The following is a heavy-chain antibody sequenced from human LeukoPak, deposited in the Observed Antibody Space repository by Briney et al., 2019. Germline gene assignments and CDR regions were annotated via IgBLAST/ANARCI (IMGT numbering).Heavy chain of an antibody. D-gene: IGHD3-22*01. V-gene: IGHV5-51*01. CDR1: GYSFTSYW. CDR3: ARYPVDSGSGYYYPDAFDM. Sequence: GESLKISCQGSGYSFTSYWIGWVRQMPGKGLEWMGMIYPGDSDTRYSPSFQGQVTISADKSISTAYLQWSSLKASDTAMYYCARYPVDSGSGYYYPDAFDMWGQGTMVTVSA. CDR2: IYPGDSDT. J-gene: IGHJ3*02.